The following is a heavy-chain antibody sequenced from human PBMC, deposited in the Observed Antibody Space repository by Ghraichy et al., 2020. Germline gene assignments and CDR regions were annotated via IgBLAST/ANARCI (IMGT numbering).Heavy chain of an antibody. V-gene: IGHV3-23*01. J-gene: IGHJ6*02. CDR2: ISGSGGST. Sequence: GGSLRLSCAASGFTFSSYAMSWVRQAPGKGLEWVSAISGSGGSTYYADSVKGRFTISRDNSKNTLYLQMNSLRPEDTALYYCASARYSTMVAYYYYGMDVWGHGTTVTVSS. CDR3: ASARYSTMVAYYYYGMDV. D-gene: IGHD4/OR15-4a*01. CDR1: GFTFSSYA.